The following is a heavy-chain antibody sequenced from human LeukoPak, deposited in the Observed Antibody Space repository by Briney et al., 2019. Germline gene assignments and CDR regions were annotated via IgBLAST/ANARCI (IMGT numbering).Heavy chain of an antibody. CDR2: IYYSGNT. V-gene: IGHV4-59*08. CDR1: GGSISRDP. Sequence: PSETLSLTCTVSGGSISRDPWSWIRQPPGKKLEWIGYIYYSGNTNYNPSLKSRVTISIDTSKNQFSLKVSSVTAADTAVYYCARVGDGNFDYWGQGTLVTVSS. D-gene: IGHD3-16*01. J-gene: IGHJ4*02. CDR3: ARVGDGNFDY.